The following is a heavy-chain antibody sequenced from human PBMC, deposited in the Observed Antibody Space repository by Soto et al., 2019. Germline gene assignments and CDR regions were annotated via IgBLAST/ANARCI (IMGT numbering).Heavy chain of an antibody. V-gene: IGHV1-69*13. CDR3: ARDDAGHIVATSLVLNYYGMDV. CDR1: GGTFSSYA. J-gene: IGHJ6*02. D-gene: IGHD5-12*01. Sequence: SVKVSCKASGGTFSSYAISWVRQAPGQGLEWMGGIIPIFGTANYAQKFQGRVTITADESTSTAYMELSSLRSEDTAVYYCARDDAGHIVATSLVLNYYGMDVWGQGTTVPVSS. CDR2: IIPIFGTA.